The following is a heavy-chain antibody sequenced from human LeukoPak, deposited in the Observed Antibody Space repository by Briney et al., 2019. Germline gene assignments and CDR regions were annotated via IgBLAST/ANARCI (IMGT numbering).Heavy chain of an antibody. V-gene: IGHV4-34*01. CDR3: ARVEKYTSSGPTDP. D-gene: IGHD6-13*01. Sequence: PSETLSLTCAVYIDSFSNYHWNWIRQPPEKGLEWIGNIYYSGSTYYNPSLKSRVTISVDTSKNQFSLTLSSVTAADTAVYYCARVEKYTSSGPTDPWGQGTLVTVSS. CDR1: IDSFSNYH. J-gene: IGHJ5*01. CDR2: IYYSGST.